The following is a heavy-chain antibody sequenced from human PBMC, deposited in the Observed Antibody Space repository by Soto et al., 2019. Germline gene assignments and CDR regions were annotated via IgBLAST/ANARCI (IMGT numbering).Heavy chain of an antibody. CDR3: TRDPATPVPDNFDL. CDR2: ISSRSTYI. J-gene: IGHJ3*01. D-gene: IGHD1-26*01. V-gene: IGHV3-21*01. CDR1: GFAFSRYS. Sequence: GGSLRLSCAASGFAFSRYSMNWVRQAPGKGLEWVSSISSRSTYIYYVDSVKGRFTISRDNARNSLYLQMNTLRAEDTAVYYCTRDPATPVPDNFDLWGQGTMVT.